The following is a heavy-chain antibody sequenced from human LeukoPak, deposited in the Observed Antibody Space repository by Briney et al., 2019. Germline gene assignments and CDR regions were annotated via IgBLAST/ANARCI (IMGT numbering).Heavy chain of an antibody. CDR1: GFTFSSYW. J-gene: IGHJ3*01. V-gene: IGHV3-7*01. CDR2: IKLDVSET. D-gene: IGHD3-10*01. CDR3: ARKGNAFDF. Sequence: GGSLRLSCAASGFTFSSYWMTWVRQAPGKGLEWVANIKLDVSETYYVDSVRGRFTIPRDNTKNALYLQMDSLRAEDTAVYYCARKGNAFDFWGQGTMVTVSS.